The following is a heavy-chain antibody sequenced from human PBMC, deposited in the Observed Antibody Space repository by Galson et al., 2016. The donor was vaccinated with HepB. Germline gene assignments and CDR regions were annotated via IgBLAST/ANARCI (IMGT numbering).Heavy chain of an antibody. CDR3: ARLVSSRSPYDS. Sequence: QSGAEVTKPGESLKISCKGEGYVFSSYWIAWVRQTPDKGLEWMGLLYPGDSEIRYSPSFQGQVTFSADKSINTAYMQWSSLKASDTAIYYCARLVSSRSPYDSWGQGTLVTVSS. CDR1: GYVFSSYW. D-gene: IGHD3-22*01. V-gene: IGHV5-51*01. J-gene: IGHJ4*02. CDR2: LYPGDSEI.